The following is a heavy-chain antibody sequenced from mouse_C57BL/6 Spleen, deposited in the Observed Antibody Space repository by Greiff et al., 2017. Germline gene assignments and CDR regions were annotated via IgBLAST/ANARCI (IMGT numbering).Heavy chain of an antibody. J-gene: IGHJ4*01. CDR1: GYTFTSYW. CDR3: ARGPITTVVAHYYAMDY. V-gene: IGHV1-72*01. CDR2: IDPNSGGT. Sequence: QVQLQQPGAELVKPGASVKLSCKASGYTFTSYWMHWVKQRPGRGLEWIGRIDPNSGGTKYNEKFKSKATLTVDKPSSTAYMQLSSLTSEDSAFYYCARGPITTVVAHYYAMDYWGQGTSVTVSS. D-gene: IGHD1-1*01.